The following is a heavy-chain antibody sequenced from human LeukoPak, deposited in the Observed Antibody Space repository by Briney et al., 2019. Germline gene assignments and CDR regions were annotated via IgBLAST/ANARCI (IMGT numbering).Heavy chain of an antibody. CDR3: ARGGIVGATTEDDY. J-gene: IGHJ4*02. Sequence: GGSLRLSCAASGFTFSSYAMHWVRQAPGKGLEWVAVISYDGSNKYYADSVKGRFTISRDNSKNTLYLQMNSLRAEDTAVYYCARGGIVGATTEDDYWGQRTLVTVSS. CDR2: ISYDGSNK. D-gene: IGHD1-26*01. CDR1: GFTFSSYA. V-gene: IGHV3-30-3*01.